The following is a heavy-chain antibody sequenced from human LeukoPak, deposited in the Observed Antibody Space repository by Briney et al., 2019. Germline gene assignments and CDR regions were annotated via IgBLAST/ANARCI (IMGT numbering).Heavy chain of an antibody. V-gene: IGHV3-33*01. D-gene: IGHD3-16*01. Sequence: GGSLRLSCAASGFTFSGYGMHWVRQAPGKGLEWVALIWYDGSSKYYADSVKGRFTISRGNSKNTLSLQVDSLRAEDTAVYYCARARGTTPNYFDSWGQGTLVTVSS. CDR3: ARARGTTPNYFDS. CDR1: GFTFSGYG. J-gene: IGHJ4*02. CDR2: IWYDGSSK.